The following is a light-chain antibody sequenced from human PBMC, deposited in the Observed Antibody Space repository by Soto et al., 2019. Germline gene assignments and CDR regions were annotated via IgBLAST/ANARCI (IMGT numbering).Light chain of an antibody. Sequence: QSVLTQPASVSGSPGQSITISCAGTSSDVGAYKYVSWYQQHPGKAPKLIIYEVSNRPSGISDRFSGSKSGNTASLTISGLQAEDEVDYYCCSYTSSNTLAYVFGTGTQPTVL. CDR2: EVS. CDR3: CSYTSSNTLAYV. V-gene: IGLV2-14*01. J-gene: IGLJ7*01. CDR1: SSDVGAYKY.